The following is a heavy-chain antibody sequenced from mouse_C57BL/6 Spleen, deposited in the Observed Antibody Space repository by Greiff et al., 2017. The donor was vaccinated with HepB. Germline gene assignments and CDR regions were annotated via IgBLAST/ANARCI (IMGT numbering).Heavy chain of an antibody. CDR3: VRDRGYGSGYAMDY. D-gene: IGHD1-1*01. CDR2: IRSKSSNYAT. V-gene: IGHV10-3*01. J-gene: IGHJ4*01. Sequence: GGGLVQPKGSLTLSCAASGFTFNTYAMHWVRQAPGKGLEWVARIRSKSSNYATYYADSVKDRFTISRDDSQSMLYLQMNNLKTEDTAMYYCVRDRGYGSGYAMDYWGQGTSVTVSS. CDR1: GFTFNTYA.